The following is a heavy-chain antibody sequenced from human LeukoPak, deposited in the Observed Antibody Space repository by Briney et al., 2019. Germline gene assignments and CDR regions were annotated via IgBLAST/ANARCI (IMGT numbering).Heavy chain of an antibody. J-gene: IGHJ4*02. D-gene: IGHD6-13*01. V-gene: IGHV3-74*01. Sequence: GGSLRLSCAASGFTFSNYWMHWVRQAPGKGLVWVSRINSDGRSTSYADSVKGRFTISRDNAKNTLYLQMNSLRAEDTAVYYCTREMAAGAGLDYWGQGTLVTVSS. CDR2: INSDGRST. CDR1: GFTFSNYW. CDR3: TREMAAGAGLDY.